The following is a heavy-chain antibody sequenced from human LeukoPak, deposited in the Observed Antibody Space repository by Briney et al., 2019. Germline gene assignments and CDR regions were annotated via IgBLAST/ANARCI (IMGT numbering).Heavy chain of an antibody. CDR2: INPNSGGT. CDR3: ARVSQLLYSLRYFDY. Sequence: ASVKVSCKASGYTFTGYYMHWVRQAPGQGLEWMGWINPNSGGTNYAQKFQGRVTMTRDTSISTAYMELSRLRSDDTAVYYCARVSQLLYSLRYFDYWGQGTLATVSS. CDR1: GYTFTGYY. V-gene: IGHV1-2*02. J-gene: IGHJ4*02. D-gene: IGHD2-2*02.